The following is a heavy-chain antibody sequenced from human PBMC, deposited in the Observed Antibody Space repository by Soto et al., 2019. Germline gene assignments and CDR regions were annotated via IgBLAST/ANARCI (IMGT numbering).Heavy chain of an antibody. CDR3: ARLYTGYEAFEY. D-gene: IGHD5-12*01. Sequence: PSETLSLTCSVSGGSINSGDYYWSWIRQSPGKGLEWIGYIYYSGSTYYNPSLKSRSTISIDTSKNQFFLDVDSVTAADTAVYYCARLYTGYEAFEYWGQGTLVTVS. CDR2: IYYSGST. V-gene: IGHV4-30-4*01. CDR1: GGSINSGDYY. J-gene: IGHJ4*02.